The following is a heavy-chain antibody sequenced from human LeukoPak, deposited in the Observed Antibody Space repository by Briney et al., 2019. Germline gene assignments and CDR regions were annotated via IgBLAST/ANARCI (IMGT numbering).Heavy chain of an antibody. Sequence: ASVKVSCKASGGTSSSYAISWVRQAPGQGLEWMGGIIPIFGTANYAQKFQGRVTITTDESTSTAYMELSSLRSEDTAVYYCARVRDGGDSRDAFDIWGQGTMVTVSS. CDR1: GGTSSSYA. CDR2: IIPIFGTA. V-gene: IGHV1-69*05. CDR3: ARVRDGGDSRDAFDI. J-gene: IGHJ3*02. D-gene: IGHD2-21*01.